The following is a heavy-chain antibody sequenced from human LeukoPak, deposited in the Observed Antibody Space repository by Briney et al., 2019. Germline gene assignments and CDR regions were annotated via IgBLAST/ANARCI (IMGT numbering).Heavy chain of an antibody. Sequence: GGSLRLSCAASGFTFSSYGMHWVRRAPGKGLEWVAFIRYDGGNKYYADSVQGRFTISRDNSKNTLYLQMSSLRGEDTAVYYCAKDLASMTYFDYWGQGTLVTVSS. CDR2: IRYDGGNK. J-gene: IGHJ4*02. V-gene: IGHV3-30*02. CDR3: AKDLASMTYFDY. D-gene: IGHD6-6*01. CDR1: GFTFSSYG.